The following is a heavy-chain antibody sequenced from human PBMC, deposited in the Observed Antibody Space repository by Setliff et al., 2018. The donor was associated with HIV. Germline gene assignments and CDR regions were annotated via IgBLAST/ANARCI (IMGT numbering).Heavy chain of an antibody. D-gene: IGHD5-18*01. J-gene: IGHJ3*02. CDR1: GGSFSDNY. CDR3: ARGGMDTAMADGAFDI. V-gene: IGHV4-34*01. CDR2: IKHSGRT. Sequence: SETLSLTCAVYGGSFSDNYWSWIRQSPGKGLEWIGEIKHSGRTKYSPSLRSRVSISVDTSKTQFSLKLSSVTAADTAVYYCARGGMDTAMADGAFDIWGQGTMVTVSS.